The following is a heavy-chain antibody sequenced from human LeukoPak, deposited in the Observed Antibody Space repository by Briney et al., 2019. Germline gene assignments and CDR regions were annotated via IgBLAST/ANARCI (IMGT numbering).Heavy chain of an antibody. CDR3: ARDLRTPDQYEYYYYMDV. CDR2: IIPIFGTA. CDR1: GGTFSSYA. V-gene: IGHV1-69*13. Sequence: EASVKVSCKASGGTFSSYAISWVRQAPGQGLEWMGGIIPIFGTANYAQKFQGRVTITADESTSTAYMELSSLRSEDTAVYYCARDLRTPDQYEYYYYMDVWGKGTTVTISS. J-gene: IGHJ6*03. D-gene: IGHD2/OR15-2a*01.